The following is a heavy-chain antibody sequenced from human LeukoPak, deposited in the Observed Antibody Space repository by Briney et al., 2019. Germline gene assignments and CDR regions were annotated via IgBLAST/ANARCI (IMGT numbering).Heavy chain of an antibody. CDR1: GYSISSGYY. J-gene: IGHJ4*02. CDR3: ARGSVGVGSGSYYNLDY. Sequence: SETLSLTCSVSGYSISSGYYWGWIRQSPGKGLEWIGSIYHSGTTYYNPSLKSRVTISVDTSKNQFSLKLSSVTAADTAVYYCARGSVGVGSGSYYNLDYWGQGTLVTVSS. D-gene: IGHD3-10*01. CDR2: IYHSGTT. V-gene: IGHV4-38-2*02.